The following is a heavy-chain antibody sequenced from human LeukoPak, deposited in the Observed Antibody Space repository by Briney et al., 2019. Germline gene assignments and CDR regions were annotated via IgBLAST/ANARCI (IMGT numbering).Heavy chain of an antibody. CDR3: ASGALRWGGDY. CDR1: GFTFSTNH. Sequence: GSLRLSCAASGFTFSTNHLSWVRQAPGKGLEWVSVIYSTGSTYYADSVKGRFTISRDNSKNTLYLQMNSLRAEDTAVYYCASGALRWGGDYWGQGTLVTVSS. J-gene: IGHJ4*02. D-gene: IGHD4-23*01. V-gene: IGHV3-53*01. CDR2: IYSTGST.